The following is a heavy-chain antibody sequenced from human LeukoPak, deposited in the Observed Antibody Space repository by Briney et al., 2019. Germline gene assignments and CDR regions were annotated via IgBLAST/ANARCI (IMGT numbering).Heavy chain of an antibody. V-gene: IGHV4-4*07. CDR3: ASISYSSSWYVVY. CDR1: GGSISNYY. CDR2: IYTSGST. Sequence: KPSETLSLTCTVSGGSISNYYWSWIRQPAGKGLEWIGRIYTSGSTNYDPSLQSRVTMSVDTSKNQFSLKLSSVTAADTAVYYCASISYSSSWYVVYWGQGTLVTVSS. D-gene: IGHD6-13*01. J-gene: IGHJ4*02.